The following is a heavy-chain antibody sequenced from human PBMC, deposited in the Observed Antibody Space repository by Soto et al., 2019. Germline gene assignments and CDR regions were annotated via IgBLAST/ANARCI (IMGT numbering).Heavy chain of an antibody. CDR2: ISAYNGNT. D-gene: IGHD5-12*01. J-gene: IGHJ6*02. V-gene: IGHV1-18*04. CDR1: GYTFTSYG. CDR3: ARDWYSGYDYYYYGMDV. Sequence: VASVKVSCKASGYTFTSYGISWVRQAPGQGLEWMGWISAYNGNTNYAQKLQGRVTMATDTSTSTAYMELRSLRSDDTAVYYCARDWYSGYDYYYYGMDVWGQGTTVTVSS.